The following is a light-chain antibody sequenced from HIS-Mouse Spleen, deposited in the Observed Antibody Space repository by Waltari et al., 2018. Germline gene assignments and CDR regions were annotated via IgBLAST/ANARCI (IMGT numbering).Light chain of an antibody. CDR1: SLDFGSSNL. V-gene: IGLV2-23*01. J-gene: IGLJ3*02. Sequence: QSALTQPASVSGSPGQSITISCTGTSLDFGSSNLVPWYQQHPGKAPKLRIYEGSKRPSGVSNRFSGSKSGNTASLTISGLQAEDEADYYCCSYAGSSTWVFGGGTKLTVL. CDR2: EGS. CDR3: CSYAGSSTWV.